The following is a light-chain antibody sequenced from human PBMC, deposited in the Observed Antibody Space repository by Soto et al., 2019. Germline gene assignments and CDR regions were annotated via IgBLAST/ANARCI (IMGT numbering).Light chain of an antibody. V-gene: IGKV3-20*01. CDR3: QQYGSSPTIT. J-gene: IGKJ5*01. CDR2: GAS. CDR1: QSVSSSY. Sequence: EIVLTQYPGTLSLSPGERATLSCRASQSVSSSYLAWYQQKPGQAPRLLIYGASSRATGIPDRFSGSGSGTDFTLTISRLETEDFAVYYCQQYGSSPTITFGQGTRLEIK.